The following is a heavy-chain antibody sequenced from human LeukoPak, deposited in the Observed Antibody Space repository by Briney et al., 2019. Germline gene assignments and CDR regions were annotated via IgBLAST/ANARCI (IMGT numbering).Heavy chain of an antibody. V-gene: IGHV4-4*07. Sequence: SETLSLTCTVSGGSISSYYWNWIRQPAGKGLEWIGRIHTSGSTYYNPSLKSRVTISVDTSKNQFSLKLTSVTPADTAVYYCAREAQGRSFPLYYFDYWGQGTLVSVPS. CDR3: AREAQGRSFPLYYFDY. CDR2: IHTSGST. D-gene: IGHD2-8*01. J-gene: IGHJ4*01. CDR1: GGSISSYY.